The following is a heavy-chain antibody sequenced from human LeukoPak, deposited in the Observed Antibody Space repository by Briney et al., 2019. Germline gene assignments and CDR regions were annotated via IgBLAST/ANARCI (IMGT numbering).Heavy chain of an antibody. CDR2: ISSSGSTI. Sequence: GGSLRLSCAASGFTFSDYYMSWIRHAQGKGLDWVSYISSSGSTIYYTNSVTGRFTISRDNGKNSLYLQMRSLRAEDTAVYYCARYDSSPYYVRAFDIWGQGTMVTVSS. D-gene: IGHD3-22*01. CDR1: GFTFSDYY. CDR3: ARYDSSPYYVRAFDI. J-gene: IGHJ3*02. V-gene: IGHV3-11*04.